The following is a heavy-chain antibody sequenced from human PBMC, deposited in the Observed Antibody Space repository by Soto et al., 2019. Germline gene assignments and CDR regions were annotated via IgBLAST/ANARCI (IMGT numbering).Heavy chain of an antibody. J-gene: IGHJ5*02. CDR2: ISAYNGNT. CDR1: GYTFTSYG. D-gene: IGHD3-10*01. CDR3: ARDKSMVTLSNWFDP. V-gene: IGHV1-18*01. Sequence: ASVKVSCKASGYTFTSYGISWVRQAPGQGLEWMGWISAYNGNTNYAQKLQGRVTMPTDTSTGTAYMELRSLGSDDTAVYYCARDKSMVTLSNWFDPWGQGTLVTVSS.